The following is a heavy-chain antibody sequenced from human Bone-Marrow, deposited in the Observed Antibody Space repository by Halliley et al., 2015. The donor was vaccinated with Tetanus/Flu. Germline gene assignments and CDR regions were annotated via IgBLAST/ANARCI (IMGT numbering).Heavy chain of an antibody. CDR3: ARSHGLEYDWYIDL. D-gene: IGHD4-17*01. V-gene: IGHV4-61*08. CDR2: IYYSGTT. J-gene: IGHJ2*01. CDR1: GDSVDSTGHY. Sequence: TLSLTCAVSGDSVDSTGHYWSWIRQAPGKGLEWIGYIYYSGTTNYNPSLKSRLTIALDPSKNQFSLRLNSVIAADTAVYYCARSHGLEYDWYIDLWGRGALVTVSS.